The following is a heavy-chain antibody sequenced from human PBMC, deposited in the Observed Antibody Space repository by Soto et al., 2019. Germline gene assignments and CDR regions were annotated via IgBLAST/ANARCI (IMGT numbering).Heavy chain of an antibody. CDR1: GDSVSSNTAP. V-gene: IGHV6-1*01. D-gene: IGHD5-12*01. CDR3: AKGDNLGPKTGYAFDP. Sequence: PSQTLSLTCAISGDSVSSNTAPWNWIRQSPSRGLEWLGRTYFRSKWYNDYAVSVKSRIIINPDTSNNQFSLQLNSVTPEDTAVYFCAKGDNLGPKTGYAFDPWGQGIMVTVS. CDR2: TYFRSKWYN. J-gene: IGHJ5*02.